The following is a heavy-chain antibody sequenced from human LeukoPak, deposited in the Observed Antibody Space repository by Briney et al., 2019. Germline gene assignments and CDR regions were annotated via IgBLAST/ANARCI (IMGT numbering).Heavy chain of an antibody. CDR2: IYYSGST. D-gene: IGHD2-21*01. Sequence: SETLSLTCTVSGGSISSSSYYWGWIRQPPGKGLEWIGSIYYSGSTYYNPSLKSRVTISVDTSKNQFSLKVNSVTAADTAMYYCARIVVVILPTRFDYWGQGTLVTVSS. J-gene: IGHJ4*02. CDR3: ARIVVVILPTRFDY. CDR1: GGSISSSSYY. V-gene: IGHV4-39*07.